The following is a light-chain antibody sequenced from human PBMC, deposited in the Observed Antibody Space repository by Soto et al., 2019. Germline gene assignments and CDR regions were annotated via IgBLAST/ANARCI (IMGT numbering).Light chain of an antibody. CDR1: QSISSW. CDR3: HQYSSSSPT. V-gene: IGKV1-5*01. Sequence: DIQMTQSPSTLSASVGDRVTITCRASQSISSWLAWYQQKPGKAPKLLIYGASSLESGVPSRFSGSGSVTEFTLTIDSLPPDDFATYYCHQYSSSSPTFGQGTKLEI. CDR2: GAS. J-gene: IGKJ2*01.